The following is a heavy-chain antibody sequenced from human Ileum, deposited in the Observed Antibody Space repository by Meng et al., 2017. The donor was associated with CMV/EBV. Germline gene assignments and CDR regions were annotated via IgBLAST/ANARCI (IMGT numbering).Heavy chain of an antibody. V-gene: IGHV1-2*02. CDR3: AMHYDFWSGLSY. CDR1: GYTFTGYY. Sequence: CKASGYTFTGYYLHWVRQAPGQGLEWMGWINPNSGGTNYAQKFQGRVTMTRDTSIRTAYMELSRLRSDDTAVYYCAMHYDFWSGLSYWGQGTLVTVSS. D-gene: IGHD3-3*01. J-gene: IGHJ4*02. CDR2: INPNSGGT.